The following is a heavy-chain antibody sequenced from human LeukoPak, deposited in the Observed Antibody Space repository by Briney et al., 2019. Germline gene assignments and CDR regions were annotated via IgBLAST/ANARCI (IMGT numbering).Heavy chain of an antibody. J-gene: IGHJ3*02. V-gene: IGHV1-24*01. D-gene: IGHD2-2*02. CDR2: FDPEDGET. CDR1: GYTLTELS. Sequence: ASVKVSCKVSGYTLTELSMHWVRQAPGKGLEWMGGFDPEDGETIYAQKFQGRVTMTEDTSTDTAYMELSSLRSEDTAVYYCATDGRRCSSTSCYTAFDIWGQGTMDTVSS. CDR3: ATDGRRCSSTSCYTAFDI.